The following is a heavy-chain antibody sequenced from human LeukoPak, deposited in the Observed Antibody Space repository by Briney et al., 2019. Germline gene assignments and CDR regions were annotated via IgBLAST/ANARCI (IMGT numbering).Heavy chain of an antibody. J-gene: IGHJ4*02. Sequence: ASVKVSCKASGYTFTGYYMHWVRQAPGQGLEWMGIINPGGGSTSYAQKFQGRVTMTRDTSTSTVYMELSSLRSEDTAVYYCARGNGTVTPYDYWGQGTLVTVSS. CDR1: GYTFTGYY. V-gene: IGHV1-46*01. CDR3: ARGNGTVTPYDY. CDR2: INPGGGST. D-gene: IGHD4-17*01.